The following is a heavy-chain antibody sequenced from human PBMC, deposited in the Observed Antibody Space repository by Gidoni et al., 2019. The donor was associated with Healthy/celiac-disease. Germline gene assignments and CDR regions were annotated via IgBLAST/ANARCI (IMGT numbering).Heavy chain of an antibody. D-gene: IGHD1-20*01. CDR3: ARDRGVKVSVGWFDP. Sequence: EVQLVESGGGLVQPGGSLRLSCAASGFTFSSYWMSLVRQAPGKGLEWVANIKQDGSEKYYVDSVKGRFTISRDNAKNSLYLQMNSLRAEDTAVYYCARDRGVKVSVGWFDPWGQGTLVTVSS. J-gene: IGHJ5*02. CDR1: GFTFSSYW. V-gene: IGHV3-7*03. CDR2: IKQDGSEK.